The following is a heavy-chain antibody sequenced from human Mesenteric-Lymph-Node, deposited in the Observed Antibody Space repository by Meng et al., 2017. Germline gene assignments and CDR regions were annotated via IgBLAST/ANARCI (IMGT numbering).Heavy chain of an antibody. CDR1: GVTFSSYW. J-gene: IGHJ6*02. V-gene: IGHV3-74*01. Sequence: GGSLRLSCAASGVTFSSYWMHWVRQAPGKGLVWVSRINSDGSSTSYADSVKGRFTISRDNAKNTLYLQMNSLRAEDTAVYYCARDRGYYDSSGYYYHYYYGMDVWGQGTTVTVSS. CDR3: ARDRGYYDSSGYYYHYYYGMDV. CDR2: INSDGSST. D-gene: IGHD3-22*01.